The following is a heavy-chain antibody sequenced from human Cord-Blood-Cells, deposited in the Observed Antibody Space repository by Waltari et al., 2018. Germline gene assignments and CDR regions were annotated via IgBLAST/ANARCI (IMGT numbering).Heavy chain of an antibody. J-gene: IGHJ5*02. D-gene: IGHD1-26*01. CDR2: ISYDGSNK. CDR3: SGELLNWFDP. CDR1: GFTFSSYA. V-gene: IGHV3-30-3*01. Sequence: QVQLVESGGGGVQPGRSLRLSCAAPGFTFSSYAMHWVRQAPGKGLEWVAVISYDGSNKYYADSVKGRFTISRDNSKNTLYLQMNSLRAEDTAVYYCSGELLNWFDPWGQGTLVTVSS.